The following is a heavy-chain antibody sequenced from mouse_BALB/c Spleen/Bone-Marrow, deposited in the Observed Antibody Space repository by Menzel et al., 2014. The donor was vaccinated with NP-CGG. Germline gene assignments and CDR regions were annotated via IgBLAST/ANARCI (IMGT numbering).Heavy chain of an antibody. CDR3: ARRGYDNSYWYFGV. J-gene: IGHJ1*01. V-gene: IGHV5-6*02. D-gene: IGHD2-10*02. Sequence: EVKVVESGGDLVKPGGSLKLSCAASGFTFSSYGMSWVRQTPDKRLEWVATISSGGSHTYYPDSVKGRFTISRDNAKNTLYLQMSSLESEDTAIYYCARRGYDNSYWYFGVWGAGTTVTVSS. CDR2: ISSGGSHT. CDR1: GFTFSSYG.